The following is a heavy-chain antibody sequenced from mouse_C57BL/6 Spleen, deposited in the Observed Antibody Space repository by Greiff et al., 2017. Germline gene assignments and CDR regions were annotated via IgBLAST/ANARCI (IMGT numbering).Heavy chain of an antibody. J-gene: IGHJ2*01. CDR2: INYDGSST. CDR3: ARDGGDGSYFGY. V-gene: IGHV5-16*01. D-gene: IGHD1-1*01. CDR1: GFTFSDYY. Sequence: EVHLVESEGGLVQPGSSMKLSCTASGFTFSDYYMAWVRQVPEKGLEWVANINYDGSSTYYLDSLKSRFIISRDNAKNILYLQLSSLKSEDTATYYCARDGGDGSYFGYWGQGTTVTVAS.